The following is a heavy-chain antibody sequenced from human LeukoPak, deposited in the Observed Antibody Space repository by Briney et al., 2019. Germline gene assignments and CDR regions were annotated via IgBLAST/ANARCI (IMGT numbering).Heavy chain of an antibody. CDR2: ISDSGGGT. Sequence: GGSLRLSCAASGFTCSSYPMTWVRQAPGKGLEWVSSISDSGGGTYYADSVKGRFTISRDNFKNTLYLQMNSLRAEDTAVYYCAKAPRLAGVPLDYWGQGTVVTVSS. D-gene: IGHD3-10*01. CDR3: AKAPRLAGVPLDY. J-gene: IGHJ4*02. V-gene: IGHV3-23*01. CDR1: GFTCSSYP.